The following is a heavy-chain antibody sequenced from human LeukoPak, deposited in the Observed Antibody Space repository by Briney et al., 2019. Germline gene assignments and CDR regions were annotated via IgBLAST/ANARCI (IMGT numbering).Heavy chain of an antibody. Sequence: SQTLSLTCTVSGGSISSNIYYWNWIRQPAGKGLEWIGRIYASGNTNYNPSLKSRVTISVDTSKNQFSLKLNSVTAADTAVYYCANPPTVTSFDYWGQGTLVTVSS. D-gene: IGHD4-11*01. V-gene: IGHV4-61*02. CDR2: IYASGNT. J-gene: IGHJ4*02. CDR1: GGSISSNIYY. CDR3: ANPPTVTSFDY.